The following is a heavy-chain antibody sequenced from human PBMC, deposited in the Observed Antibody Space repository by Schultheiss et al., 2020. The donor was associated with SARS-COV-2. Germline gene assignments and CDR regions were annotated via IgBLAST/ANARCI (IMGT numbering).Heavy chain of an antibody. V-gene: IGHV3-30*04. J-gene: IGHJ4*02. D-gene: IGHD6-19*01. CDR2: ISYDGSNK. CDR1: GFTFSSYA. Sequence: GGSLRLSCAASGFTFSSYAMHWVRQAPGKGLEWVAVISYDGSNKYYADSVKGRFTISRDNSKNTLYLQMNSLRAEDTAVYYCARDWGWLVRYFDYWGQGTLVTV. CDR3: ARDWGWLVRYFDY.